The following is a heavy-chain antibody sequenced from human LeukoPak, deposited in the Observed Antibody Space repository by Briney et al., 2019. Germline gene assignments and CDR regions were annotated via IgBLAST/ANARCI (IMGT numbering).Heavy chain of an antibody. V-gene: IGHV5-51*01. Sequence: GESLKISCKGSGYSFTTYWIGWVRQMPGKGLEWMGIIYPGDSDTRYSPSFQGQVTMSADKSIGTAYLQWSSLKASDTAIYYCARRGSGWYVDYWGQGTLVTVSS. J-gene: IGHJ4*02. CDR3: ARRGSGWYVDY. CDR2: IYPGDSDT. CDR1: GYSFTTYW. D-gene: IGHD6-19*01.